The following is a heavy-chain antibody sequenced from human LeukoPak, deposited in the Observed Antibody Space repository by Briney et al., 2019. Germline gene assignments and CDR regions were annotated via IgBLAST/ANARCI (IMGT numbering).Heavy chain of an antibody. CDR3: AKQPNRLLWFGELSVPLYYFDY. V-gene: IGHV3-23*01. Sequence: GGSLRLPCAASGFTFSSYAMSWVRQAPGKGLEWVSAISGSGGSTYYADSVKGRFTISRDNSKNTLYLQMNSLRAEDTAVYYCAKQPNRLLWFGELSVPLYYFDYWGQGTLVTVSS. CDR1: GFTFSSYA. D-gene: IGHD3-10*01. CDR2: ISGSGGST. J-gene: IGHJ4*02.